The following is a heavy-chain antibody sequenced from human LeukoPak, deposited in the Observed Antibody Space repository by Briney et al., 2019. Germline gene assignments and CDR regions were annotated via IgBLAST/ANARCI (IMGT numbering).Heavy chain of an antibody. CDR2: IYYSGST. CDR3: ARGTPAAGFWTFDY. V-gene: IGHV4-59*01. Sequence: SETLSLTCTVSGGSISSYYWSWIRQPPGKGLEWIGYIYYSGSTNYNPSLKSRVTISVDTSKNQFSLKLSSVTAADTAVYYCARGTPAAGFWTFDYWGQGTLVTVSS. J-gene: IGHJ4*02. D-gene: IGHD6-13*01. CDR1: GGSISSYY.